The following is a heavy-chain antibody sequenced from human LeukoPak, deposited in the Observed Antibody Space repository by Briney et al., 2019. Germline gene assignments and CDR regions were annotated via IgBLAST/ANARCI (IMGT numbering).Heavy chain of an antibody. V-gene: IGHV3-66*01. D-gene: IGHD3-22*01. J-gene: IGHJ1*01. Sequence: GGSLRLSCAASGFTVSSNYMSRVRQAPGKGLEWVSVIYSGGSTYYADSVKGRFTISRDNSKNTLYLQMNSLRAEDTAVYYCAKDFGYYYDSSGRFQHWGQGTLVTVSS. CDR3: AKDFGYYYDSSGRFQH. CDR2: IYSGGST. CDR1: GFTVSSNY.